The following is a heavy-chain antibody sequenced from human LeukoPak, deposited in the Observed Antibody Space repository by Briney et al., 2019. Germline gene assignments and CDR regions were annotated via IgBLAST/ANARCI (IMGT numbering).Heavy chain of an antibody. V-gene: IGHV3-9*01. CDR1: GFTFDDYA. CDR3: ARDGGGPLGYCSGGSCYGGYYMDV. CDR2: ISWNSGSI. D-gene: IGHD2-15*01. Sequence: GGSLRLSCAASGFTFDDYAMHWVRQAPGKGLEWVSGISWNSGSIGYADSVKGRFTISRDNAKNSLYLQMNSLRGEDTAVYYCARDGGGPLGYCSGGSCYGGYYMDVWGKGTTVTVSS. J-gene: IGHJ6*03.